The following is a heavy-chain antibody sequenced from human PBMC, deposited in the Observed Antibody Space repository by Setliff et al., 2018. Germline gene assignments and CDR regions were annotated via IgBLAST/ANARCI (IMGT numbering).Heavy chain of an antibody. D-gene: IGHD2-2*01. CDR2: INTNSGNP. CDR3: ARSSISCYYACNYNYMDV. V-gene: IGHV7-4-1*02. J-gene: IGHJ6*03. Sequence: GASVKVSCKASGYTFTINHLYWVRQAPGQGPEWMGWINTNSGNPTYAQGFTGRFVFSLDTSVSTAYLQISSLKAEDTAIYYCARSSISCYYACNYNYMDVWGKGTTVTVSS. CDR1: GYTFTINH.